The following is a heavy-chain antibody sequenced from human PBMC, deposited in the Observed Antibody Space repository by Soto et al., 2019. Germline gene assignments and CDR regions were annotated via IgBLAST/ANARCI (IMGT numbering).Heavy chain of an antibody. Sequence: GASVKVSCKASGYTFTGYSIHWVRQAPGQRLEWMGWIDAANGNTKCSRRFQGRVSITSDTSASTAYMELRSLRSDDTAVYYCARSSKDWSYVPGRYMDVWGKGTTVTVSS. CDR2: IDAANGNT. V-gene: IGHV1-3*01. CDR1: GYTFTGYS. J-gene: IGHJ6*03. CDR3: ARSSKDWSYVPGRYMDV. D-gene: IGHD1-7*01.